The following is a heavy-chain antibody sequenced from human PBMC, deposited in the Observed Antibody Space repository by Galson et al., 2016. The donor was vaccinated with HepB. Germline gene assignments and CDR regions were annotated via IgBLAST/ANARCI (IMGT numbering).Heavy chain of an antibody. CDR2: IYDSGTT. Sequence: TLSLTCAVSGGSINSGGVSWSWIRQPPGKGLEWIGYIYDSGTTYYNPSLKSRVTISVDGSKNQFSLRLNSVTAADTAVYFCARTLVQDIIYFDFWSQGALVTVSS. J-gene: IGHJ4*02. V-gene: IGHV4-30-2*01. CDR1: GGSINSGGVS. CDR3: ARTLVQDIIYFDF. D-gene: IGHD3-10*01.